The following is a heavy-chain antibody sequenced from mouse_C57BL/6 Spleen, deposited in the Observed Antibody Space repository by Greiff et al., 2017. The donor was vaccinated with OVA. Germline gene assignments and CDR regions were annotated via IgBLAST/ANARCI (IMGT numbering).Heavy chain of an antibody. J-gene: IGHJ4*01. D-gene: IGHD2-1*01. CDR2: IDPSDSET. CDR1: GYTFTSYW. CDR3: ARCPVYGNYGGYYAMDY. V-gene: IGHV1-52*01. Sequence: QVQLQQPGAELVRPGSSVKLSCKASGYTFTSYWMHWVKQRPIQGLEWIGNIDPSDSETHYNQKFKDKATLTVDKSSSTAYMQLSSLTSEDSAVYYCARCPVYGNYGGYYAMDYWGQGTSVTVSS.